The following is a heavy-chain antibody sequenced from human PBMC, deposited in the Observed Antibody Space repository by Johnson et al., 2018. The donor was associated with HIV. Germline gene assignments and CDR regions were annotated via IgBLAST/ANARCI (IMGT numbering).Heavy chain of an antibody. CDR2: ISFDGNNR. CDR1: KFAFSTYA. J-gene: IGHJ3*02. V-gene: IGHV3-30*04. Sequence: VQLVESGGGLVQPGGSLRLSCAASKFAFSTYAMHWVRQAQGKGLEWVAVISFDGNNRYYADSVKGRFTISRDNAKNSLYLQMNSLRVEDTAVYYCAGYSYGSADAFDIWGQGTMVTVSS. CDR3: AGYSYGSADAFDI. D-gene: IGHD5-18*01.